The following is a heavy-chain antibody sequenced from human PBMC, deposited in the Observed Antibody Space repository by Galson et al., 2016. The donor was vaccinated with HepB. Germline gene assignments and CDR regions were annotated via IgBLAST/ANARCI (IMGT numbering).Heavy chain of an antibody. CDR3: ATPYYDFWSGYNPFDY. CDR1: GFTFGSYG. D-gene: IGHD3-3*01. CDR2: ISYDGSNK. J-gene: IGHJ4*02. V-gene: IGHV3-30*03. Sequence: SLRLSCAASGFTFGSYGMHWVRQAPGKGLEWVAVISYDGSNKYYADSVEGRFTISRDNSKNTLYLQMNSLRAEDTAVYYCATPYYDFWSGYNPFDYWGQGTLVTVSS.